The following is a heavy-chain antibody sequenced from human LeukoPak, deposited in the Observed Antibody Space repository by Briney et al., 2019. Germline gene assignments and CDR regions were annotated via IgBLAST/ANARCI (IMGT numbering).Heavy chain of an antibody. V-gene: IGHV4-59*01. CDR2: IYYSGST. CDR1: GGSISSYY. CDR3: ARDRGPTKNYYDSSGNNWYFDL. J-gene: IGHJ2*01. D-gene: IGHD3-22*01. Sequence: SETLSLTCTVSGGSISSYYWSWIRQPPGKGPEWIGYIYYSGSTNYNPSLKSRVTISVDTSKNQFSLKLSSVTAADTAVYYCARDRGPTKNYYDSSGNNWYFDLWGRGTLVTVSS.